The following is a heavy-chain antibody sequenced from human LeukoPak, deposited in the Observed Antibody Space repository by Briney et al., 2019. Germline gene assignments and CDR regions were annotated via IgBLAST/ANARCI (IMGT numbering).Heavy chain of an antibody. D-gene: IGHD2-2*01. CDR3: TTLGGGYCSSTSCYRDY. CDR2: IKTETDGGAT. CDR1: GFTFNNAW. Sequence: PGGSLRLSCAASGFTFNNAWMTWVRQAPGKGLEWIGRIKTETDGGATDYAAPVKGRFTISRDDSKNTLYLQMYGLKTEDTAVYYCTTLGGGYCSSTSCYRDYWGQGTLVTVSS. V-gene: IGHV3-15*01. J-gene: IGHJ4*02.